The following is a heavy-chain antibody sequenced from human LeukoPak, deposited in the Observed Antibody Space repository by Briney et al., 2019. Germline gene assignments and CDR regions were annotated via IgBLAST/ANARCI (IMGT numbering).Heavy chain of an antibody. D-gene: IGHD6-13*01. CDR1: GFTFSSYG. CDR3: AKTPSFIAAAGDFDY. J-gene: IGHJ4*02. CDR2: IWYDGSNK. V-gene: IGHV3-33*06. Sequence: GGSLRLSCAASGFTFSSYGMHWVRQAPGKGLEWVAVIWYDGSNKYYADSVRGRFTISRDNSKNTLYLQMNSLRAEDTAVYYCAKTPSFIAAAGDFDYWGQGTLVTVPS.